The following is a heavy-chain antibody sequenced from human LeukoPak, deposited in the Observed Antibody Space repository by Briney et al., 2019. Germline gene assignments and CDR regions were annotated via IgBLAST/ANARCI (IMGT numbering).Heavy chain of an antibody. CDR3: AKDRGTYYYGSGHMDV. CDR2: MRDDGAYK. CDR1: GFIFSSSG. Sequence: GGSLRLSCAASGFIFSSSGMHWVRQAPGKGLEWVAFMRDDGAYKYYRDSVKGRFTISRDNSNDTLHLQMNSLRPEDTAVYYCAKDRGTYYYGSGHMDVWGKGTTVTISS. V-gene: IGHV3-30*02. D-gene: IGHD3-10*01. J-gene: IGHJ6*03.